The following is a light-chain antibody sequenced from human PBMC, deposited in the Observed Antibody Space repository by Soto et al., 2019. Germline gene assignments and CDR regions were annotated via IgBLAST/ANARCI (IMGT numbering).Light chain of an antibody. V-gene: IGKV3-15*01. CDR3: QQYNDWPLT. Sequence: EIVLAQSPGTLSLSPGERAALSCRASQSVSSKFLAWYQQKPGQAPRLLIYGASSRAPGIPDRFSGTGSGTEFTLTISSLQPEDFALYYCQQYNDWPLTFGQGTKVDIK. J-gene: IGKJ1*01. CDR2: GAS. CDR1: QSVSSKF.